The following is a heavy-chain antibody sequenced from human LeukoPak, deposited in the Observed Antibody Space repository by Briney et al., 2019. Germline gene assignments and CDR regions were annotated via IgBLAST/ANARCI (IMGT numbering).Heavy chain of an antibody. CDR2: ISYIGST. V-gene: IGHV4-59*01. CDR3: AREGGYASPIGI. D-gene: IGHD5-12*01. J-gene: IGHJ3*02. CDR1: GGSISSYF. Sequence: SETLSLTCTVSGGSISSYFWSWIRQPPGKGLEWIGYISYIGSTNYNPSLKSRATISADTSKNQFSLKLTSATAADTAVYYCAREGGYASPIGIWGQGTMVTVSS.